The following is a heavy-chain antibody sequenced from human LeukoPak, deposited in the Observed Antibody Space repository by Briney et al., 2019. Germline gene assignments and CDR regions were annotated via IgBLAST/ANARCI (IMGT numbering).Heavy chain of an antibody. CDR2: INPNSGGT. V-gene: IGHV1-2*02. D-gene: IGHD3-22*01. CDR3: ARANSVPYYYDSSGYSAPYYFDY. Sequence: ASVKVSCKASGYTFTGYYMHWVRQAPGQGLEWMGWINPNSGGTNYAQKFQGRVTMTRDTSISTAYMELSGLRSDDTAVYYCARANSVPYYYDSSGYSAPYYFDYWGQGTLVTVSS. CDR1: GYTFTGYY. J-gene: IGHJ4*02.